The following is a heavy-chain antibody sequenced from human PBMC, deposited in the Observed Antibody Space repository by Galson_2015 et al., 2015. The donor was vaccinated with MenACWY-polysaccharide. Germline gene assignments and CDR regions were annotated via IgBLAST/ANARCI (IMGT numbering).Heavy chain of an antibody. CDR1: GFTFSSYW. Sequence: SLRLSCAASGFTFSSYWMHWVRQAPGEGLVWVSRINTDGSSASYADSVKGRCTISRDNAKNTVNLQMHSMRVEDTAVYDCAKVAVAGTMSFFDYWGQGTLVTVSS. CDR3: AKVAVAGTMSFFDY. D-gene: IGHD6-19*01. J-gene: IGHJ4*02. CDR2: INTDGSSA. V-gene: IGHV3-74*01.